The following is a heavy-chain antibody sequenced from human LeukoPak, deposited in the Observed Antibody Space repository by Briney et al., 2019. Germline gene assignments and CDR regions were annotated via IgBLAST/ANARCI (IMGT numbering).Heavy chain of an antibody. V-gene: IGHV4-34*01. D-gene: IGHD2/OR15-2a*01. CDR3: ASSKGIAALDY. CDR1: GGSFSGYY. J-gene: IGHJ4*02. Sequence: ASEPLSLTCAVYGGSFSGYYWSWIRQPPGKGLEWIGEINHSGSTNYNPSLKSRVTISVDTSKNQFSLKLSSVTAADTAVYYCASSKGIAALDYWGQGTLVTVSS. CDR2: INHSGST.